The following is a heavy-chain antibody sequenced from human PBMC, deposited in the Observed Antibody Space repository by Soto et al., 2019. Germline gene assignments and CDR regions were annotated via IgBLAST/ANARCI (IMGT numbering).Heavy chain of an antibody. J-gene: IGHJ4*02. Sequence: EVQLLESGGGLVQPGGSLRLSCAASGFTFSTYAMTWVRQAPGKGLEWVSAISGSGGSTYYADSVKGRLTISRDNSKNTLYIQMNSLRAEDTAVYYCAKDRGCSSTNCYKSSFDYWGQGTLVTVSS. CDR1: GFTFSTYA. V-gene: IGHV3-23*01. CDR3: AKDRGCSSTNCYKSSFDY. CDR2: ISGSGGST. D-gene: IGHD2-2*01.